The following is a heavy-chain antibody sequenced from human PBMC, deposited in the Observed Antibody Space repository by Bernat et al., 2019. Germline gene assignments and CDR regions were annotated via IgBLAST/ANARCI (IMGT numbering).Heavy chain of an antibody. Sequence: EVQLVESGGGLVKPGGSLRVSCAASGFTFNIAWMSWVRQAPGKGLELVGRIKSKTDGGTTDYAAPVKGRFTISRDDSKNTLYLQMNSLKTEDTAVYYCTTDRDDIFTGYPYWGQGTLVTVSS. CDR2: IKSKTDGGTT. V-gene: IGHV3-15*01. CDR3: TTDRDDIFTGYPY. CDR1: GFTFNIAW. J-gene: IGHJ4*02. D-gene: IGHD3-9*01.